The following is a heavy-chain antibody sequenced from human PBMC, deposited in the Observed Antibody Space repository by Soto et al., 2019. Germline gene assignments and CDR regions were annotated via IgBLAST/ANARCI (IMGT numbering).Heavy chain of an antibody. V-gene: IGHV3-30-3*01. Sequence: GGSLRLSCAASGFTFSSYAMHWVRQAPGKGLEWVAVISYDGSNKYYADSVKGRFTISRDNSKNTLYLQMNSLRAEDTAVYYCARDKYYDILTGYSLGAFDIWGQGTMVTVS. CDR2: ISYDGSNK. D-gene: IGHD3-9*01. CDR1: GFTFSSYA. J-gene: IGHJ3*02. CDR3: ARDKYYDILTGYSLGAFDI.